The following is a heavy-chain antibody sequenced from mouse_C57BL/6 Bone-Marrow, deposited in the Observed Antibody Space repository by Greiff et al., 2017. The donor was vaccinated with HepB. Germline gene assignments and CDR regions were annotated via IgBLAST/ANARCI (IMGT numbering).Heavy chain of an antibody. Sequence: QVQLQQSGAELMKPGASVKLSCKATGYTFTGYWIEWVKQRPGHGLEWIGEILPGSGSTNYTEKFKGKATFTADTSSNTAYMQLSSLTTEDSAIYYCARCFYLGVYYFDYWGQGTTLTVSS. J-gene: IGHJ2*01. V-gene: IGHV1-9*01. CDR1: GYTFTGYW. D-gene: IGHD5-5*01. CDR3: ARCFYLGVYYFDY. CDR2: ILPGSGST.